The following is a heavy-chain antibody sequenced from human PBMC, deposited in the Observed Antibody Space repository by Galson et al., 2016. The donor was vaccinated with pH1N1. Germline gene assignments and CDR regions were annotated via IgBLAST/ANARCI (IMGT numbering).Heavy chain of an antibody. D-gene: IGHD4-17*01. CDR1: GYTFTTYG. CDR3: VKGGDFDQ. J-gene: IGHJ4*02. CDR2: INCGNGDT. Sequence: SVKVSCKASGYTFTTYGIHWVRQAPGQRLQWMGWINCGNGDTRYAERFQGRVTISRDTSTTTVYMDLTNLRPEGTAVFYCVKGGDFDQWGQGTLVTVSS. V-gene: IGHV1-3*01.